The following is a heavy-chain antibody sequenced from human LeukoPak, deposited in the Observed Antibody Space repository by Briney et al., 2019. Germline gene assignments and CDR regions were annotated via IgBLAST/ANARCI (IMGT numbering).Heavy chain of an antibody. J-gene: IGHJ4*02. D-gene: IGHD1-26*01. V-gene: IGHV3-48*04. CDR2: FDDRNGAAST. Sequence: GGSLRLSCEVSGFHFSDYSMNWVRQAPGKGQEWISYFDDRNGAASTSYADSVKGRFIISRDAAKNSLFLQMNSLTAEDTAVYYCARDDKWVFDYWGQETRVSVS. CDR3: ARDDKWVFDY. CDR1: GFHFSDYS.